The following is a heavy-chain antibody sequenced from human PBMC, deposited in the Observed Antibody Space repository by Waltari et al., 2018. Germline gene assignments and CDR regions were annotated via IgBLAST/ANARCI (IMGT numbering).Heavy chain of an antibody. CDR1: GFTFSSYA. CDR2: ISGRGVST. CDR3: AKDILRFLEWLSV. Sequence: EVQLLESGGGLVQPGGSLRLSCAASGFTFSSYAMSWVRQAPGKGLEWVSAISGRGVSTYDADSVKGRFTISRDNSKNTLYLQMNSLRAEDTAVYYCAKDILRFLEWLSVWGQGTLVTVSS. D-gene: IGHD3-3*01. V-gene: IGHV3-23*01. J-gene: IGHJ4*02.